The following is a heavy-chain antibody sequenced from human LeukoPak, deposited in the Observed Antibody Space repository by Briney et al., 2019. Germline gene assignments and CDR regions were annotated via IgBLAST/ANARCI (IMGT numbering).Heavy chain of an antibody. D-gene: IGHD3-10*01. CDR1: GGSISSYY. J-gene: IGHJ4*02. Sequence: SETLSLTCTVSGGSISSYYWSWLRQPPGKGLEWIGYIYYSGSTNYNPSLKSRVPISVDTSKNQFSLKLSSVADADTAVYYCARLGLWFGELSPFDYWGQGTLVTVSS. CDR2: IYYSGST. CDR3: ARLGLWFGELSPFDY. V-gene: IGHV4-59*08.